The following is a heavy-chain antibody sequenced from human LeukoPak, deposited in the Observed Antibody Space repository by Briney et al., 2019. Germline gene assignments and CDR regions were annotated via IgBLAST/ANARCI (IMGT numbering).Heavy chain of an antibody. CDR3: AKARWEPNFDY. Sequence: PGGSLRLSCAASGFTFDDYAMHWVRQGPGKSLEWVSLINENGDIAYYGDSVSGRFTVSRDNAKNSLYLQMNSLTTEDTALYYCAKARWEPNFDYWGQGTLVTVSS. CDR2: INENGDIA. J-gene: IGHJ4*02. D-gene: IGHD1-26*01. V-gene: IGHV3-43*02. CDR1: GFTFDDYA.